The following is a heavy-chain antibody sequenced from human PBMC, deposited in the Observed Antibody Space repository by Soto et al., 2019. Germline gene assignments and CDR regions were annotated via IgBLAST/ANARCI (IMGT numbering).Heavy chain of an antibody. CDR2: ISGSGGST. D-gene: IGHD2-2*01. CDR3: AKGDIVVVPAANFDY. CDR1: GFTFSSYA. Sequence: GGSLRLSCAASGFTFSSYAMSRVRQAPGKGLEWVSAISGSGGSTYYADSVKGRFTISRDNSKNTLYLQMNSLRAEDTAVYYCAKGDIVVVPAANFDYWGQGTLVTVSS. J-gene: IGHJ4*02. V-gene: IGHV3-23*01.